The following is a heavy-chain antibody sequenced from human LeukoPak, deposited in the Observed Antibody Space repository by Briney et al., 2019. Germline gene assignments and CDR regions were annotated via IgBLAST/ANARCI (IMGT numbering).Heavy chain of an antibody. Sequence: PSETLSLTCTVSGGSVSRGSYFWSWIRQPAGKGLEWIGSIYHSGSTYYNPSLKSRVTISVDTSKNQFSLKLSSVTAADTAVYYCARAPIYGDSYFDYWGQGTLVTVSS. CDR3: ARAPIYGDSYFDY. V-gene: IGHV4-39*07. CDR1: GGSVSRGSYF. J-gene: IGHJ4*02. CDR2: IYHSGST. D-gene: IGHD4-17*01.